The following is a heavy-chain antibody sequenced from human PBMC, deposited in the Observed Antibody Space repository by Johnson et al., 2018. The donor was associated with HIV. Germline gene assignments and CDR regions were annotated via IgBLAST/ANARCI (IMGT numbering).Heavy chain of an antibody. D-gene: IGHD6-19*01. V-gene: IGHV3-74*02. J-gene: IGHJ3*02. Sequence: VQLVESGGGLVQPGGSLRLSCAVSGFSFSNYWMEWVRQAPGKGLVWVSRIKSDGSSTTYADSVKGRFTISRDNAKNSLYLQMNSLRGEDTALYYCAKGRIISVAGTMDAFDIWGQGTMVTVSS. CDR1: GFSFSNYW. CDR3: AKGRIISVAGTMDAFDI. CDR2: IKSDGSST.